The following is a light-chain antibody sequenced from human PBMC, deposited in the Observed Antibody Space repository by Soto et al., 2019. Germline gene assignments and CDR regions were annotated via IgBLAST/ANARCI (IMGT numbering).Light chain of an antibody. CDR1: SSDIGGYNY. CDR3: SSYSSTTTLV. J-gene: IGLJ2*01. Sequence: QSALTPPASVSGSPGQSITISCTGTSSDIGGYNYVSWYQQHPGKAPQVMIYDVSNRPSGVSIRFSGSKSGNTASLTISGLQAEDEADYYCSSYSSTTTLVFGGGTQLTVL. CDR2: DVS. V-gene: IGLV2-14*03.